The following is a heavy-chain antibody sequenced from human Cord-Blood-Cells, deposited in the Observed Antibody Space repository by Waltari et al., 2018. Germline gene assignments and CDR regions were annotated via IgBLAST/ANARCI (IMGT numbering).Heavy chain of an antibody. Sequence: EVQLLESGGGVVQPGGSLRLSCAASGFTFSSYAMSWVRQAPGKGLEWVSAISGSGCTTYYANSLKGRFTISRNNSKNTLYLQMNSLGAEDTAVYYCAKSSRGYRVDAFDIWGQGTMVTVSS. V-gene: IGHV3-23*01. CDR1: GFTFSSYA. CDR2: ISGSGCTT. CDR3: AKSSRGYRVDAFDI. J-gene: IGHJ3*02. D-gene: IGHD2-15*01.